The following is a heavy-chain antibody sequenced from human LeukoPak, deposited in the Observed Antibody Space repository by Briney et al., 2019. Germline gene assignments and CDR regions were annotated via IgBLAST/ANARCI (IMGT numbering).Heavy chain of an antibody. J-gene: IGHJ6*02. CDR3: AKVSRGYCRGGTCYYFYGLDV. V-gene: IGHV3-23*01. Sequence: PGGSLRLSCAASGFTFSSYAMSWVRQAPGKGLEWVSSVFGSGGSTYYADSVKGRFTISRDNSKNTLYLQMNTLRAEDTAVYYCAKVSRGYCRGGTCYYFYGLDVWGQGPTVTVSS. CDR2: VFGSGGST. CDR1: GFTFSSYA. D-gene: IGHD2-15*01.